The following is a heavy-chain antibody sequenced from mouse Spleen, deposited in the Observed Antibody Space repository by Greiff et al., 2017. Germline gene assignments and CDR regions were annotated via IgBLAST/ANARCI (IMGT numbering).Heavy chain of an antibody. CDR3: AREGSSGYSYYAMDY. D-gene: IGHD3-1*01. CDR1: GYSITSGYL. J-gene: IGHJ4*01. CDR2: ISHDGSS. V-gene: IGHV3-6*01. Sequence: EVHLVESGPGLVKPSQSLSLTCSVTGYSITSGYLWNWIRQFPGNKLEWVGYISHDGSSNYSPSLKNRISITRDTSENQFFLTLNSVTTEDTATYYCAREGSSGYSYYAMDYWGQGTSVTVSS.